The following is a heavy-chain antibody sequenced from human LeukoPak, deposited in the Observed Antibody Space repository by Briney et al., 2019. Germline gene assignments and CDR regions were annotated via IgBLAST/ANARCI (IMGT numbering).Heavy chain of an antibody. CDR2: INPSGGST. V-gene: IGHV1-46*01. CDR3: ARMMVPDDFWSGYYQGPFDY. J-gene: IGHJ4*02. CDR1: GYTFTSYY. D-gene: IGHD3-3*01. Sequence: GASVKVSCKASGYTFTSYYIHWVRQAPGQGLEWMGLINPSGGSTNYAQKFQGRVTMTRDTSTSTVYMELSGLRSDDTAVYYCARMMVPDDFWSGYYQGPFDYWGQGTLVTVSS.